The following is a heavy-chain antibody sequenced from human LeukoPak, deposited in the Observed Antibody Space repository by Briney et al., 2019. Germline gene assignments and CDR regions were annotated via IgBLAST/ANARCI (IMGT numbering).Heavy chain of an antibody. CDR1: GGSISGYY. CDR3: ARDVRGDLYNWFDP. D-gene: IGHD2-21*02. J-gene: IGHJ5*02. Sequence: KPSETLSLTCTVPGGSISGYYWSWIRQPAGKGLEWIGRIYTSGSTNYNPSLKSRVTMSVDTSKNQFSLKLSSVTAADTAVYYCARDVRGDLYNWFDPWGQGTLVTVSS. V-gene: IGHV4-4*07. CDR2: IYTSGST.